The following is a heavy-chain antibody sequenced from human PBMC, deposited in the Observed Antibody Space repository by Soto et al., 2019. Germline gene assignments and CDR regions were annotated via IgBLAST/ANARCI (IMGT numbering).Heavy chain of an antibody. D-gene: IGHD4-17*01. CDR3: ARDPDGDSDFDF. CDR1: GYTFTKYG. Sequence: ASVKVSCKAYGYTFTKYGISWVRQAPGQGLEWMAWIDINNGETNYAQKFRDRITLTKDTSTSTAYMELRSLRSDDTALYYCARDPDGDSDFDFWGQGTLVTVSS. J-gene: IGHJ4*02. V-gene: IGHV1-18*01. CDR2: IDINNGET.